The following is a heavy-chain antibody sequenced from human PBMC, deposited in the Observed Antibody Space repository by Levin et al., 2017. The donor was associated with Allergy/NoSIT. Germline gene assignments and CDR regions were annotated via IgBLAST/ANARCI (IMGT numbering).Heavy chain of an antibody. V-gene: IGHV3-48*03. CDR1: GFTFSSYE. D-gene: IGHD2/OR15-2a*01. J-gene: IGHJ4*02. CDR2: TSASGSSE. Sequence: GGSLRLSCAASGFTFSSYEMAWVRQAPGKGLEWVAYTSASGSSELYADSVKGRFTISRDNTKLYLQMNSLSAEDTAVYYCARGPENKWVHSYFDHWGQGTLVTVSP. CDR3: ARGPENKWVHSYFDH.